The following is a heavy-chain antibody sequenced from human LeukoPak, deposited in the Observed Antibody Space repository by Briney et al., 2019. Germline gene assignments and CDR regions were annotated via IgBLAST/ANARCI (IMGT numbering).Heavy chain of an antibody. CDR3: AKDSYYDSSGYYSFGYYYYYGMDV. CDR1: GFSFSSYA. V-gene: IGHV3-23*01. D-gene: IGHD3-22*01. Sequence: GGSLRLSCAASGFSFSSYAMSWVRQAPGKGLEWVSAISGSGGSTYYADSVKGRFTISRDNSKNTLYLQMNSLRAEDTAVYYCAKDSYYDSSGYYSFGYYYYYGMDVWGQGTTVTVSS. CDR2: ISGSGGST. J-gene: IGHJ6*02.